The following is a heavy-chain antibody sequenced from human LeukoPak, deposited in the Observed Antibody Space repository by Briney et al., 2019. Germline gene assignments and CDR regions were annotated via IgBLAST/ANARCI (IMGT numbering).Heavy chain of an antibody. J-gene: IGHJ6*02. Sequence: ASVKVSCKASGGTFISYAISWVRQAPGQGLEWMGGIIPVFGTANYAQKFQGRVTITADESTSTAYMELSSLRSEDTAVYYCACAAAGIGDGMDVWGRGTTVTVSS. CDR3: ACAAAGIGDGMDV. CDR1: GGTFISYA. CDR2: IIPVFGTA. V-gene: IGHV1-69*13. D-gene: IGHD6-13*01.